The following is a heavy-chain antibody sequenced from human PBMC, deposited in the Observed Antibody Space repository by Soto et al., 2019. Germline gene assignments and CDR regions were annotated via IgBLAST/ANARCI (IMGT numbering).Heavy chain of an antibody. CDR3: ARVGGWYVPDY. Sequence: ASVKVSCQASGSTFTSYAMHWVRQAPGQRLEWMGWINAGNGNTKYSQKFQGRVTITRDTSASTAYMELSSLRSEDTAVYYCARVGGWYVPDYWGQGTLVTVSS. CDR1: GSTFTSYA. CDR2: INAGNGNT. V-gene: IGHV1-3*01. D-gene: IGHD6-19*01. J-gene: IGHJ4*02.